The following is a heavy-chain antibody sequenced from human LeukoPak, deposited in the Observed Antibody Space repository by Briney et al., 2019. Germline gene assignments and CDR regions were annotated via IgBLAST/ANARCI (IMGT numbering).Heavy chain of an antibody. D-gene: IGHD6-19*01. CDR2: IYPGDSDT. CDR3: ARHIALGYSSGWYFDY. CDR1: GYTFTSYW. V-gene: IGHV5-51*01. Sequence: KPGESLKISCKGSGYTFTSYWIGWVRQMPGKGLEWMGIIYPGDSDTRYNPSFQGQVTISADKSISTAHLQWSSLTASDTAMYYCARHIALGYSSGWYFDYWGQGTLVTVPT. J-gene: IGHJ4*02.